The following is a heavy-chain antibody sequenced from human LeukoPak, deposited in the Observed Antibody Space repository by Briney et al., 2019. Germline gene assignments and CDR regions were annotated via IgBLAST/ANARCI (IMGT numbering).Heavy chain of an antibody. V-gene: IGHV3-23*01. CDR2: ISGSGGTT. CDR1: GFSFSSYA. J-gene: IGHJ4*02. D-gene: IGHD4-17*01. Sequence: GGSLRLSCAASGFSFSSYAINWVRQVPGKGLEWVSAISGSGGTTHYADSVKGRFTISRDNSKNTLYLQMNSLRAEDTAIYYCAKVATVTTYALADYWGQGTLVIVSS. CDR3: AKVATVTTYALADY.